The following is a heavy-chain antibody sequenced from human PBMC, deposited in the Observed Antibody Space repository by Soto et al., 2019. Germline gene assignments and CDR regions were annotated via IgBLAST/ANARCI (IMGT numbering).Heavy chain of an antibody. V-gene: IGHV4-59*01. Sequence: SETLSLTCSVSGASISSYYWTRIRQPPGGGLEWIGYMHHTQGTDDNPSLRGRVHMSIDTSMNQFSLRLTSVTAADTAVYYCARVPFVGYFDWLDPWGQGTLVTVSS. CDR3: ARVPFVGYFDWLDP. CDR1: GASISSYY. J-gene: IGHJ5*01. D-gene: IGHD3-9*01. CDR2: MHHTQGT.